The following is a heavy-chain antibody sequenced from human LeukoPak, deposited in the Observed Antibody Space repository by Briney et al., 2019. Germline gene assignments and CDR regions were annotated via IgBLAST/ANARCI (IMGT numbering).Heavy chain of an antibody. CDR3: AGGRLGYCSGGSCYPLDY. J-gene: IGHJ4*02. D-gene: IGHD2-15*01. CDR1: GYTFTSYD. CDR2: MNPNSGNT. V-gene: IGHV1-8*01. Sequence: GASVKVSCKASGYTFTSYDINWVRQATGQGLEWMGWMNPNSGNTGYAQKFQGRVTMTRNTSISTAYMELSSLRSEDTAVYYCAGGRLGYCSGGSCYPLDYWGQGTLVTVSS.